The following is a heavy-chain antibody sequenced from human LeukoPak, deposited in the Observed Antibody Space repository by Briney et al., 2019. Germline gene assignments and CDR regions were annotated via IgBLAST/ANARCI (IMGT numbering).Heavy chain of an antibody. CDR3: ARVQEGYGSGRRDNYYYYYMDV. Sequence: GSSVKVSCKASGGTFSSYAISWVRQAPGQGLEWMGIINPSGSTSSAQKFQGRVTMTRDMSTTTVYMELSSLRSEDTAVYYCARVQEGYGSGRRDNYYYYYMDVWGKGTTVTISS. D-gene: IGHD3-10*01. J-gene: IGHJ6*03. V-gene: IGHV1-46*01. CDR1: GGTFSSYA. CDR2: INPSGST.